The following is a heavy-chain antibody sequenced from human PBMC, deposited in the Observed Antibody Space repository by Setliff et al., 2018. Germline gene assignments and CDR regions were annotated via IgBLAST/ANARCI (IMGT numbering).Heavy chain of an antibody. D-gene: IGHD3-3*01. CDR2: IRSKAYGGTT. CDR1: GFTFSNYG. Sequence: GGSLRLSCAASGFTFSNYGMHWVRQAPGKGLEWVGFIRSKAYGGTTEYAAPVKGRFTISRDDSKSIAYLQMNSLKTEDTAVYYCTREASVDFWSGYPYYYYMDVWGKGTTVTVS. V-gene: IGHV3-49*04. CDR3: TREASVDFWSGYPYYYYMDV. J-gene: IGHJ6*03.